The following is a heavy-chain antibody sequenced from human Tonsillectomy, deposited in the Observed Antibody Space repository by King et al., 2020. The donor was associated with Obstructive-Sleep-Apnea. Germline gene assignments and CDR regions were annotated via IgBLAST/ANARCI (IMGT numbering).Heavy chain of an antibody. CDR1: GFTFSSYS. D-gene: IGHD5-12*01. J-gene: IGHJ4*02. Sequence: VQLVESGGGLVQPGGSLRLSCAASGFTFSSYSMNWVRQAPGKGLEWGSYITSSRNTIYFADSVRGRFTISRDNAKNSLYLQMNSLRAEDTAVYYCARDSGDSGYDSRPIWGQGILVTVSS. CDR3: ARDSGDSGYDSRPI. V-gene: IGHV3-48*04. CDR2: ITSSRNTI.